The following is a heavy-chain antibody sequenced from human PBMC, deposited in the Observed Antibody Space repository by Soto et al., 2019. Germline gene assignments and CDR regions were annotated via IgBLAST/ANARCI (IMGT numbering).Heavy chain of an antibody. CDR1: GFTFSSYG. D-gene: IGHD6-13*01. V-gene: IGHV3-33*01. Sequence: QVQLVESGGGVVQPGRSLRLSCAASGFTFSSYGMHWVRQAPGKGLEWVAVIWYDGSNKYYADSVKGRFTISRDNSKNTLYLQMNSLRAEDTAVYYCARAPLSSGYISSWYLYYYYGMDVWGQGTTVTVSS. J-gene: IGHJ6*02. CDR3: ARAPLSSGYISSWYLYYYYGMDV. CDR2: IWYDGSNK.